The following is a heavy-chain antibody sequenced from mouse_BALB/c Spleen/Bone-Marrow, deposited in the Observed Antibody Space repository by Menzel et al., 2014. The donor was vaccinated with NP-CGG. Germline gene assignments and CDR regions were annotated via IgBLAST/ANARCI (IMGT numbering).Heavy chain of an antibody. D-gene: IGHD2-1*01. V-gene: IGHV5-17*02. Sequence: EVKLVESGGGSVQPGGSRKLSCAASGFTFXSFGMHWVRQAPEKGLEWVAFISTGSTIIYYADTVKGRFTISRDNPNNILFLQMTSLRSEDTAMYYCARSHFYGNFFDYWGQGTTLTVSS. CDR2: ISTGSTII. CDR3: ARSHFYGNFFDY. CDR1: GFTFXSFG. J-gene: IGHJ2*01.